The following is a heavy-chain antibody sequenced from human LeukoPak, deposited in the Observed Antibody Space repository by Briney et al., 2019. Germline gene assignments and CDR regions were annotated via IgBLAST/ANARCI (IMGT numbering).Heavy chain of an antibody. Sequence: GGSLRLSCAASGFTFSNYAMSWVRQAPGKGLEWVSSISGTGGSTYYADSVKGRFTISRDNAKNSLYLQMNSLRAEDTAVYYCARSKLGYCSSTSCPGDYWGQGTLVTVSS. CDR1: GFTFSNYA. J-gene: IGHJ4*02. V-gene: IGHV3-23*01. CDR2: ISGTGGST. CDR3: ARSKLGYCSSTSCPGDY. D-gene: IGHD2-2*01.